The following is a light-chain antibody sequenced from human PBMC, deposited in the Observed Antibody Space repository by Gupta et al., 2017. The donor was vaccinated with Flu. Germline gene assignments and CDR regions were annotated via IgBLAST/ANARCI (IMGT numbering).Light chain of an antibody. CDR1: QAISYTSNKKNY. J-gene: IGKJ2*01. CDR3: QQYHSNPT. V-gene: IGKV4-1*01. CDR2: WAS. Sequence: SNCKSSQAISYTSNKKNYVAWYLQNPGQPPKLLFAWASTLEAGVPDRFSGSGSGADFTLTINTLHAEDVAVYYCQQYHSNPTFGQGTKLEIK.